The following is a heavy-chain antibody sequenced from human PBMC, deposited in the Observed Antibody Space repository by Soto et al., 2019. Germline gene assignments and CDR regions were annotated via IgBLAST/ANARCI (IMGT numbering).Heavy chain of an antibody. V-gene: IGHV3-23*01. J-gene: IGHJ4*02. CDR2: ISGSDGST. CDR1: GFPFSTYA. D-gene: IGHD6-6*01. CDR3: AKNWDTTFSSSSH. Sequence: EVQLLESGGGLVQPGGSLRLSCAASGFPFSTYAMTWVRQAPGKGLEWVSAISGSDGSTYYADSVKGRFTISRDKSKSTLFLQMNSLRAEDTAVYYCAKNWDTTFSSSSHWGQGALVTVSS.